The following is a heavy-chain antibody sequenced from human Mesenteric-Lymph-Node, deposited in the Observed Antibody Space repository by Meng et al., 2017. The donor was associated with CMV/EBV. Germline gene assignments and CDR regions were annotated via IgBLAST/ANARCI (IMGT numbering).Heavy chain of an antibody. CDR1: GFTFTNYD. D-gene: IGHD2-2*01. CDR2: INWNCGST. CDR3: ARDRASAKIVVVPAGNAYYYYGMDV. Sequence: GESLKISCAASGFTFTNYDMSWVRQAPGKGLEWVSGINWNCGSTGYADSVKGRFTISRDHAKNSLYLQMNSLRAEDTALYYCARDRASAKIVVVPAGNAYYYYGMDVWGQGTTGHRLL. J-gene: IGHJ6*02. V-gene: IGHV3-20*04.